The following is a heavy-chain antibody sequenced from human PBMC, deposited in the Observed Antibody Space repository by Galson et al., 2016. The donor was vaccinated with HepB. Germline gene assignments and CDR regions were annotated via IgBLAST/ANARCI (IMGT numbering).Heavy chain of an antibody. D-gene: IGHD1-26*01. CDR1: GFTSSDFA. CDR2: ISYDGVKK. V-gene: IGHV3-30-3*01. CDR3: AIDQVGANYVIDL. Sequence: SLRLSCAASGFTSSDFAIHWVRQAPGKGLEWVAVISYDGVKKYYADSVKGRFTLSRDNFKNMVQLEMNSLRPEDTAVYYWAIDQVGANYVIDLWGQGTLVTVSS. J-gene: IGHJ3*01.